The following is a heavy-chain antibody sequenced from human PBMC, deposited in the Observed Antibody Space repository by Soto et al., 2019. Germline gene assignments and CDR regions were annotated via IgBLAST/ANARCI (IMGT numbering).Heavy chain of an antibody. CDR1: GFSLTTIGVG. J-gene: IGHJ4*02. D-gene: IGHD3-3*01. CDR2: IYWDDDK. Sequence: QITLNEFGLPVGKPAETLTLTCTFSGFSLTTIGVGLGWIRQSPGKPPEWLALIYWDDDKRYSASLKSRLTIPKDTSKNQVVLTMASVDPADTATYYCAHRILRTVFGLVTTTAIYFDFWGQGTPVVVSS. V-gene: IGHV2-5*02. CDR3: AHRILRTVFGLVTTTAIYFDF.